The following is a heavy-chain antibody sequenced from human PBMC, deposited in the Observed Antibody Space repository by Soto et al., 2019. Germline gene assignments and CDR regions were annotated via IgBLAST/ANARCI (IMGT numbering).Heavy chain of an antibody. J-gene: IGHJ5*02. CDR2: IYWDDDK. CDR3: ARVWYQAPYNWFDP. V-gene: IGHV2-5*02. Sequence: SGPTLVNPTQTLTLTCTFSGFSLSTSGVGVGWIRQPPGKALEWLALIYWDDDKRYSPSLKSRLTITKDTSKNQVVLTMTNMDPVDTATYYCARVWYQAPYNWFDPWGQGTLVTVSS. CDR1: GFSLSTSGVG. D-gene: IGHD2-8*01.